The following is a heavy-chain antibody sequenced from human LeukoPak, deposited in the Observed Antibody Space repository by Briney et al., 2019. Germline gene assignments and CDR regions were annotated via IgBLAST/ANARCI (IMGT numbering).Heavy chain of an antibody. V-gene: IGHV1-2*02. CDR1: GYTFTGYY. Sequence: VKVSCKASGYTFTGYYMHWVRQAPGQGLEWMGWINPNSGGTNYAQKFQGRVTMTRDTSISTAYMELSRLRSDDTAVYYCATYSYSSSWHSDYWGQGTLVTVSS. D-gene: IGHD6-13*01. CDR2: INPNSGGT. J-gene: IGHJ4*02. CDR3: ATYSYSSSWHSDY.